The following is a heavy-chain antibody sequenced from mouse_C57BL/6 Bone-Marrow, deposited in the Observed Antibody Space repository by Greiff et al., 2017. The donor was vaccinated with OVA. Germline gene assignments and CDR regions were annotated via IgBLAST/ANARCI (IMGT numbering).Heavy chain of an antibody. V-gene: IGHV1-55*01. CDR2: IYPGSGST. CDR1: GYTFTSYW. J-gene: IGHJ1*03. CDR3: ARFEYWYFDV. Sequence: QVQLQQPGAELVKPGASVKMSCKASGYTFTSYWITWVKQRPGQGLEWIGDIYPGSGSTNYNEKFKSKATLTVDTSSSTAYMQLSSLTSEDSAGYYCARFEYWYFDVWGTGTTVTVSS.